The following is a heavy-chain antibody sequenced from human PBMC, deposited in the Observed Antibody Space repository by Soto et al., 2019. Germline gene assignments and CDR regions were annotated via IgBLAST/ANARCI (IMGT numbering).Heavy chain of an antibody. D-gene: IGHD3-22*01. CDR3: ARDSPFDSSGYYRFDY. CDR1: GGSISSSNW. V-gene: IGHV4-4*02. CDR2: IYHSGST. J-gene: IGHJ4*02. Sequence: SETLSLTCAVSGGSISSSNWWSWVRQPPGKGLEWIGEIYHSGSTNYNPSLKSRVTISVDKSKNQFSLKLSSVTAADTAVYYCARDSPFDSSGYYRFDYWGQGTLVTVSS.